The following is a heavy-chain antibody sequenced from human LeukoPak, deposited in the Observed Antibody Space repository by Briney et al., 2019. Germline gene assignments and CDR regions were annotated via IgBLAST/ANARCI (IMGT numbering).Heavy chain of an antibody. J-gene: IGHJ4*02. CDR3: ARFTAATHDQYYLDY. CDR2: IYHSGST. CDR1: GGSISSGGYS. Sequence: SETLSLTCAVSGGSISSGGYSWSWIRQPPGKGLEWIGYIYHSGSTYYNPSLKSRVTISVDRSKNQFSLKLSSVTAADTAVYYCARFTAATHDQYYLDYWGQGTLVTVSS. V-gene: IGHV4-30-2*01. D-gene: IGHD2-15*01.